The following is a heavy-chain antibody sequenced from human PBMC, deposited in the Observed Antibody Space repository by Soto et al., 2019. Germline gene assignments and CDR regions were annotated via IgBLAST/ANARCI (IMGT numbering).Heavy chain of an antibody. CDR2: ISSSSSYI. CDR3: ARDFGDDYIWGSYPLRQ. Sequence: GGSLRLSCAASGFTFSSYSMNWVRQAPGKGLEWVSSISSSSSYIYYADSVKGRFTISRDNAKNSLYLQMNSLRAEDTAVYYCARDFGDDYIWGSYPLRQWGQGTLVTVSS. J-gene: IGHJ4*02. V-gene: IGHV3-21*01. CDR1: GFTFSSYS. D-gene: IGHD3-16*02.